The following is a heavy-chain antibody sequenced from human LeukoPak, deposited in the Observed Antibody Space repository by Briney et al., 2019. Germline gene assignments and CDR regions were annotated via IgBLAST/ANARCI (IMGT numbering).Heavy chain of an antibody. CDR3: ARAGVVPAAINRAFDI. J-gene: IGHJ3*02. D-gene: IGHD2-2*02. Sequence: SETLSLTCIVSGGSIISGDYYWRWIRQPQGTGLEWIGYIYHNGDTYYNPSLKSRVSISVDTSKNQFSLKLSSVTAADTAVYYCARAGVVPAAINRAFDIWGQGSVVTVSS. CDR1: GGSIISGDYY. V-gene: IGHV4-30-4*08. CDR2: IYHNGDT.